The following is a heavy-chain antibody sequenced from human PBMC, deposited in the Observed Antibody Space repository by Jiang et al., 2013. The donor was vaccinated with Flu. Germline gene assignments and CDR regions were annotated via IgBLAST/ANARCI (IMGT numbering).Heavy chain of an antibody. Sequence: EWIGSIYHSGSTYYNPSLKSRVTISVDTSKNQFSLKLSSVTAADTAVYYCARDQSGIVVGYPDYWGQGTLVTVSS. D-gene: IGHD2-21*01. CDR3: ARDQSGIVVGYPDY. J-gene: IGHJ4*02. CDR2: IYHSGST. V-gene: IGHV4-38-2*02.